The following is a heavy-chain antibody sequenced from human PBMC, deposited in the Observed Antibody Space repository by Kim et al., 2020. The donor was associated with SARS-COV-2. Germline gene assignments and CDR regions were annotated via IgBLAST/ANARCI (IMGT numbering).Heavy chain of an antibody. D-gene: IGHD3-3*01. Sequence: GGSLRLSCAASGFTFSNAWMSWVRQAPGKGLEWVGRIKSKTDGGTTDYAAPVKGRFTISRDDSKNTLYLQMNSLKTEDTAVYYCWVWSGYSNFDYWGQGTLVTVSS. CDR3: WVWSGYSNFDY. CDR1: GFTFSNAW. CDR2: IKSKTDGGTT. V-gene: IGHV3-15*01. J-gene: IGHJ5*01.